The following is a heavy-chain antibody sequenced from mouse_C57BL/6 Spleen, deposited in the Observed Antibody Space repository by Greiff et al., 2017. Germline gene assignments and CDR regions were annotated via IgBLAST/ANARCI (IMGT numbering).Heavy chain of an antibody. J-gene: IGHJ2*01. CDR2: IYPRSGNT. Sequence: QVQLKQSGAELARPGASVKLSCKASGYTFTSYGISWVKQRTGQGLEWIGEIYPRSGNTYYNEKFKGKATLTADKSSSTAYMELRSLTSEDSAVYFCAMAYDYDDYWGQGTTLTVSS. CDR3: AMAYDYDDY. D-gene: IGHD2-4*01. V-gene: IGHV1-81*01. CDR1: GYTFTSYG.